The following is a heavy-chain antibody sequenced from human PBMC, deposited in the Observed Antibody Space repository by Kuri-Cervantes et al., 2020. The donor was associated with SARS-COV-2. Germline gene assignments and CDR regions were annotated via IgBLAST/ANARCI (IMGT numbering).Heavy chain of an antibody. V-gene: IGHV3-23*01. CDR2: ISSGGGNT. Sequence: ETLSLTCATSGFTFSNYAMTWIRQAPGKGLEWVSVISSGGGNTFYTGSVKGRFTISRDNSNNTLYLQMNSQRAEDTAVYYCARESEYPMMYYYYGMDVWGQGTTVTVSS. CDR1: GFTFSNYA. D-gene: IGHD3-22*01. J-gene: IGHJ6*02. CDR3: ARESEYPMMYYYYGMDV.